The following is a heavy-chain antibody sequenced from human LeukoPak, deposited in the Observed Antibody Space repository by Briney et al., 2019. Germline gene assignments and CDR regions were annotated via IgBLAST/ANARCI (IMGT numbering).Heavy chain of an antibody. V-gene: IGHV3-30*18. D-gene: IGHD6-13*01. CDR1: GFTFSSYG. CDR2: ISYDVSNK. Sequence: GRPLRLSCAASGFTFSSYGMHWVRQAPGKGLEWVAVISYDVSNKYYADSVKGRFTISRDNSKNTLFLQMNSLRAEDTAVYYCAKDKGAAAGTIDYWGQGTLVTVSS. J-gene: IGHJ4*02. CDR3: AKDKGAAAGTIDY.